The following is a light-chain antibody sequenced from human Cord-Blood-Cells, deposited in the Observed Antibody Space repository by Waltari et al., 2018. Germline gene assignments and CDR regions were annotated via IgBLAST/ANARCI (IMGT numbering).Light chain of an antibody. CDR1: RSDVGGYNY. Sequence: QSALTQPPSASGSHGQSVTLHCPGTRSDVGGYNYVSWYQHHPGKAPKLMIYEVSKRPSGVPDRFSGSKSGNTASLTVSGLQAEDEADYYCSSYAGSNNFVFGTGTKVTVL. CDR2: EVS. V-gene: IGLV2-8*01. J-gene: IGLJ1*01. CDR3: SSYAGSNNFV.